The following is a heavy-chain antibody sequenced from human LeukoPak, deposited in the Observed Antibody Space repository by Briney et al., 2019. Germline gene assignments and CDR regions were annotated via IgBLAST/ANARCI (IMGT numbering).Heavy chain of an antibody. CDR1: GFTFSSYG. Sequence: GGTLRLSCAASGFTFSSYGVHWVRQAPGKGLEWLSFIRFDGINKHYADSVKGRFTISRDNSKNTLYLQMNSLRTDDMAVYYCAAETPHFVVVPDVIAYWGQGTLVTVSS. D-gene: IGHD2-2*01. J-gene: IGHJ4*02. CDR3: AAETPHFVVVPDVIAY. V-gene: IGHV3-30*02. CDR2: IRFDGINK.